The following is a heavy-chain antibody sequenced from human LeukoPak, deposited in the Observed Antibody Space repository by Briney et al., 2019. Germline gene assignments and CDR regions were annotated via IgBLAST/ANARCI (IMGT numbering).Heavy chain of an antibody. D-gene: IGHD3-3*01. CDR1: GYGFTSYW. CDR2: IYPGDSDT. Sequence: GESLKISCKGSGYGFTSYWIGWVRQMPGKGLEWMGIIYPGDSDTRYSPSFQGQVTISADKSISTAYLQWSSLKASDTAMYYCARLRRTIFGVVRYYYYMDVWGKGTTVTVSS. V-gene: IGHV5-51*01. J-gene: IGHJ6*03. CDR3: ARLRRTIFGVVRYYYYMDV.